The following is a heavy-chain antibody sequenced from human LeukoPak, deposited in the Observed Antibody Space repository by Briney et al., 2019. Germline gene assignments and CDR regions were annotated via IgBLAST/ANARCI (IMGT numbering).Heavy chain of an antibody. Sequence: SVKVSCKASGGTSSSYAISWVRQAPGQGLEWMGRIIPIFGIANYAQKFQGRVTITTDESTSTAYMELSRLRSDATAVYYWARVEELLYYFDYWGQGTLVTVSS. V-gene: IGHV1-69*05. J-gene: IGHJ4*02. CDR2: IIPIFGIA. D-gene: IGHD2-2*01. CDR1: GGTSSSYA. CDR3: ARVEELLYYFDY.